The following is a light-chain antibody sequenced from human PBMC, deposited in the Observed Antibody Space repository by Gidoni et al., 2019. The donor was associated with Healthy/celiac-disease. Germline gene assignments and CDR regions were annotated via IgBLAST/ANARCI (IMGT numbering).Light chain of an antibody. CDR3: QQRSNWHPMT. CDR1: QSVSSY. Sequence: EIVLTQSPATLSLSPGERATLSCRPSQSVSSYLAWYQQKPGQAPRLLIYDASNRATGSPARCSGSGSGTEVTLTISSREPEECAVYYCQQRSNWHPMTFGQXTRLEIK. CDR2: DAS. J-gene: IGKJ5*01. V-gene: IGKV3-11*01.